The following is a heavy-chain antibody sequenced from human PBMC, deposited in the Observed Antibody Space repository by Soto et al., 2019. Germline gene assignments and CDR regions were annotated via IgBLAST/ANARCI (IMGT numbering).Heavy chain of an antibody. V-gene: IGHV3-30-3*01. CDR3: ARGTTTSAFSAMDV. J-gene: IGHJ6*02. CDR1: GFTFNYHA. Sequence: QVQLVESGGGVVQPGRSLRLSCAASGFTFNYHALNWVRQAPGKGLEWVAVISYDGDNKYIAESVKGRFTISRDNSKNTVSLQMNSLRTEDPAMYFCARGTTTSAFSAMDVWGQGTTVTVSS. CDR2: ISYDGDNK. D-gene: IGHD1-1*01.